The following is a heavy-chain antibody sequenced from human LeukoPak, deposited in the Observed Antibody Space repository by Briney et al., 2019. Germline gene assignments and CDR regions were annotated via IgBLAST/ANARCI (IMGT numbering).Heavy chain of an antibody. CDR2: IWNDGSSQ. J-gene: IGHJ4*02. D-gene: IGHD4-11*01. CDR1: KFTFSHYG. V-gene: IGHV3-33*06. CDR3: AKDAERGFDYSNSLEK. Sequence: PGESLKISCAASKFTFSHYGMHWVRQAPGKGLEWVAVIWNDGSSQYYADSVKGRFTVSRDNSQKTLYLQMNSLRPEDTAVYYCAKDAERGFDYSNSLEKWGQGTLVTVSS.